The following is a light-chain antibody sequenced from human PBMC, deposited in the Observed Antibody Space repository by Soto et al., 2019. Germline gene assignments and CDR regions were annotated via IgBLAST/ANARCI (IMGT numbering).Light chain of an antibody. V-gene: IGLV2-14*03. CDR1: SSDVGGYNY. CDR2: DVT. CDR3: SSFASSIPLV. J-gene: IGLJ2*01. Sequence: QSARSQPASVSGSPGQSITMSCTGTSSDVGGYNYVSWYQQHPGKAPKLLICDVTNRPSGVSNRFSGSKSGNTASLTISGLQTEDEADYYCSSFASSIPLVFGGGTKVTVL.